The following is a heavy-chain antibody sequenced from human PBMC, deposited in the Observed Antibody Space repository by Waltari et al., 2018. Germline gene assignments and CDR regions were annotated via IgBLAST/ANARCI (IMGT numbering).Heavy chain of an antibody. Sequence: QVQLVQSGAEVKKPGSSVKVSCKASGGTFSSYAISWVRQAPGQGLEWMGGIIPIFGTANYAQKFQGRVTITADESTSTAYMELSSLRSEDTAVYYCARDALGYCSSTSCYLRGWFDPWGQGTLVTVSS. J-gene: IGHJ5*02. CDR3: ARDALGYCSSTSCYLRGWFDP. CDR2: IIPIFGTA. CDR1: GGTFSSYA. V-gene: IGHV1-69*01. D-gene: IGHD2-2*01.